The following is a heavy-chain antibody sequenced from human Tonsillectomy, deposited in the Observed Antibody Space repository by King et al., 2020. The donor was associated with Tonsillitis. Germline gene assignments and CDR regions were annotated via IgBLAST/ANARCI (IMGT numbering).Heavy chain of an antibody. CDR1: GFSFSTYG. CDR2: IRYDGSNE. Sequence: VQLVESGGGVVQPGGSLRLSCAASGFSFSTYGMHWVRQAPGKGLEWVAFIRYDGSNEYYADSVKGRFTISRDNSKNTLYLQMNSLKAEDTAMYYCASNYDNSGYLFDYWGQGPLVTVSS. D-gene: IGHD3-22*01. V-gene: IGHV3-30*02. J-gene: IGHJ4*02. CDR3: ASNYDNSGYLFDY.